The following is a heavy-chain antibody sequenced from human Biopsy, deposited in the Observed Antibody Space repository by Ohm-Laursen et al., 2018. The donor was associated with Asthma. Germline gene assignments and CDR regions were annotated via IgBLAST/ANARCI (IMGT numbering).Heavy chain of an antibody. Sequence: SLRLSCSASGFTFDDYAMHWVRQAPGRGLEWVSGVSWNSGSIDYADSVKGRFTISRDNAKNSLYLQMNSLRGADTALYYCVKDIRLQLWGFDSWGQGTLVTVSS. CDR3: VKDIRLQLWGFDS. CDR2: VSWNSGSI. V-gene: IGHV3-9*01. CDR1: GFTFDDYA. J-gene: IGHJ4*02. D-gene: IGHD6-13*01.